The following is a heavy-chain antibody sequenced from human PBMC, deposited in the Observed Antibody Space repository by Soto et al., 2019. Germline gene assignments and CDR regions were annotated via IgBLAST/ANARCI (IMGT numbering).Heavy chain of an antibody. V-gene: IGHV1-46*01. Sequence: ASVKVPRRASGFPFSNYYIHLVRQAPEQGLQWXGXXSPXGXXXTXXXXVQGRVTMTRDTSTSTVYMELSSLTSEDTAVYDCARAAFDQYFDFWGQGTQVTVSS. J-gene: IGHJ4*02. CDR2: XSPXGXXX. CDR1: GFPFSNYY. CDR3: ARAAFDQYFDF. D-gene: IGHD3-9*01.